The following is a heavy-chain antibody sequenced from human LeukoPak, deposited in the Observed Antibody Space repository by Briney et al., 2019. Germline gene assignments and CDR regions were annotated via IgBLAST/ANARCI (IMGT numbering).Heavy chain of an antibody. D-gene: IGHD2-21*02. CDR2: VSVSGDST. J-gene: IGHJ4*02. Sequence: GGSLRLSCAASGFTFSDYAMSWVRQASGKGLEWVSTVSVSGDSTYYADSVKGRFTISRDNSKNTLYLQMNSLRAEDTAVYYCAKRVVVTATKYFDYWGQGALVTVSS. CDR3: AKRVVVTATKYFDY. V-gene: IGHV3-23*01. CDR1: GFTFSDYA.